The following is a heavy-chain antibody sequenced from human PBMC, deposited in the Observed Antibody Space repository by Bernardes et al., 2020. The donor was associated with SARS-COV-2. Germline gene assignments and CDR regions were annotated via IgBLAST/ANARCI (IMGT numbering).Heavy chain of an antibody. CDR1: RFTFRNSW. CDR2: IKQDGTEK. CDR3: ARDRAVNWFDP. V-gene: IGHV3-7*01. D-gene: IGHD3-10*01. J-gene: IGHJ5*02. Sequence: GGSLRLSCAASRFTFRNSWMSWVRQAPGQGLEWVANIKQDGTEKYYVDSVKGRFTISRDNAKNSLYLQMNSLRAEDTAVYFCARDRAVNWFDPWGQGTLVTVSS.